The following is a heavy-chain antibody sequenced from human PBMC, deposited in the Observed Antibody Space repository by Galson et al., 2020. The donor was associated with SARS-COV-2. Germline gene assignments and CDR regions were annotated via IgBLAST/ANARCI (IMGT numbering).Heavy chain of an antibody. CDR3: ARAGRIAAEDSFGM. D-gene: IGHD6-13*01. CDR2: IWYDGSNK. V-gene: IGHV3-33*01. CDR1: GFTFSSHG. Sequence: QLGESLKISCAASGFTFSSHGMHWVRQAPGKGLEWVAVIWYDGSNKYYADSVKGRFTISRDNSKNTLYLQMHSLRAEDTAVYYCARAGRIAAEDSFGMWGLGTMVTVSS. J-gene: IGHJ3*02.